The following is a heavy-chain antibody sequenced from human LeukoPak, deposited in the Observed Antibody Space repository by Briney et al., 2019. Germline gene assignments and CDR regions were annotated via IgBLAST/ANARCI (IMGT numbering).Heavy chain of an antibody. CDR3: ARNGTPSPQIRENDAFDI. Sequence: PSGTLSLTCAVSGGSISSSNWWSWVRQPPGKGLEWIGEIYHSGSTNYNPSLKSRVTISVDKSKNQFSLKLSSVTAADTAVYYCARNGTPSPQIRENDAFDIWGQGTMVTVSS. CDR1: GGSISSSNW. J-gene: IGHJ3*02. V-gene: IGHV4-4*02. CDR2: IYHSGST.